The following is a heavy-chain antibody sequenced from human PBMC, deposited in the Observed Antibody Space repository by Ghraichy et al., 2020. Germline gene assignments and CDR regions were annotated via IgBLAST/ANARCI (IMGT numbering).Heavy chain of an antibody. D-gene: IGHD3-22*01. Sequence: ASVKVSCKASGYTFTSYAMHWVRQAPGQRLEWMGWINAGNGNTKYSQKFQGRVTITRDTSASPAYMELSSLRSEDTAVYYCARDSYNVSSGYYYPPEFDPWGQGTLVTVSS. CDR3: ARDSYNVSSGYYYPPEFDP. V-gene: IGHV1-3*01. CDR1: GYTFTSYA. CDR2: INAGNGNT. J-gene: IGHJ5*02.